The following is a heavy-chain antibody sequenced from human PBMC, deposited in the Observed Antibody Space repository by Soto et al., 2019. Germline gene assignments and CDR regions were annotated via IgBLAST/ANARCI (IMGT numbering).Heavy chain of an antibody. V-gene: IGHV4-31*03. CDR3: ARESGLTRLTSYSQQLYVYFDY. CDR1: GGSISSGGYY. D-gene: IGHD6-13*01. J-gene: IGHJ4*02. CDR2: IYYSGST. Sequence: QVQLQESGPGLVKPSQTLSLTCTVPGGSISSGGYYWSWIRQHPGKGLEWIGYIYYSGSTYYNPSLKSRVTISVDTSKNQFSLKLSSVTAADTAVYYCARESGLTRLTSYSQQLYVYFDYWGQGTLVTVSS.